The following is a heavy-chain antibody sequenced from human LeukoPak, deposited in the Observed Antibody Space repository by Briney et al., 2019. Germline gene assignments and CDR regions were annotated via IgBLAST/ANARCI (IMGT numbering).Heavy chain of an antibody. D-gene: IGHD3-22*01. CDR2: IHMSGST. CDR3: ARDDSSRDDSGGYHY. V-gene: IGHV4-4*07. J-gene: IGHJ4*02. Sequence: SETLSLTCTVSGDSINSYHWSWIRQPAGKGLEWIGRIHMSGSTDYNPSLRSRVAISMDNSKNQFSLKLKSVTAADTAVYYCARDDSSRDDSGGYHYWGQGTLVTISS. CDR1: GDSINSYH.